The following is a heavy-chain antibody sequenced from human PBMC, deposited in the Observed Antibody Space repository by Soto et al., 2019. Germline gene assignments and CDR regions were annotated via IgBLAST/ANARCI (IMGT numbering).Heavy chain of an antibody. V-gene: IGHV3-30*18. Sequence: QVQLVESGGGVVQPGRSLRLSCAASGFTFSSYGMHWVRQAPGKGLEWVAVISYDGSNKYYADSVKGRFTISRDNSXXTLYLQMNSLRAEDTAVYYCAKERDVVVVAAPFDYWGQGTLVTVSS. J-gene: IGHJ4*02. CDR1: GFTFSSYG. CDR3: AKERDVVVVAAPFDY. CDR2: ISYDGSNK. D-gene: IGHD2-15*01.